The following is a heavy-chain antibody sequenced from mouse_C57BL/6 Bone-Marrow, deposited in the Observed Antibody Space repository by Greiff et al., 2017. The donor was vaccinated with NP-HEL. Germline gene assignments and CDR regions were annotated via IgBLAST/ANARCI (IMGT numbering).Heavy chain of an antibody. D-gene: IGHD2-4*01. V-gene: IGHV2-2*01. J-gene: IGHJ4*01. CDR2: IWSGGST. Sequence: QVQLKESGPGLVQPSQSLSITCTVSGFSLTSYGVHWVRQSPGKGLEWLGVIWSGGSTDYNAAFISRLSISKDNSKSQVFFKMNSLQADDTAIYYCARLDYYDYDDYAMDYWGQGTSVTVSS. CDR1: GFSLTSYG. CDR3: ARLDYYDYDDYAMDY.